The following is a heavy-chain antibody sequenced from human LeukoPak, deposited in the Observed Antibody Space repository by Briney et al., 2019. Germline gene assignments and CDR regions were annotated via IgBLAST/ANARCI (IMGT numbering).Heavy chain of an antibody. J-gene: IGHJ4*02. CDR1: GYTFTNYD. Sequence: GASVKVSCKASGYTFTNYDINWVRQATGQGLEWMGWMNPNSANTVYAQKFQGRVTMTRNTSISTAYMELNSLRSEDTAVYYCARVNCSSTSCRSKFLDYWGQGTLVTVSS. V-gene: IGHV1-8*01. CDR2: MNPNSANT. D-gene: IGHD2-2*01. CDR3: ARVNCSSTSCRSKFLDY.